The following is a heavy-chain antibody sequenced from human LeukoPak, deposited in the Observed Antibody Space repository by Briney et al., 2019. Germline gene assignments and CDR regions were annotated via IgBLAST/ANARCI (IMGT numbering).Heavy chain of an antibody. CDR3: AKDIRRRDTAMVTWFDP. Sequence: GGSLRLSCAASGFTFSSYGMHWVRQAPGKGLEWVAFIRYDGSNKYYADSVKGRFTISRDNSKNTLYLQMNSLRAEDTAVYYCAKDIRRRDTAMVTWFDPWGQGTLVTVSS. J-gene: IGHJ5*02. CDR2: IRYDGSNK. CDR1: GFTFSSYG. D-gene: IGHD5-18*01. V-gene: IGHV3-30*02.